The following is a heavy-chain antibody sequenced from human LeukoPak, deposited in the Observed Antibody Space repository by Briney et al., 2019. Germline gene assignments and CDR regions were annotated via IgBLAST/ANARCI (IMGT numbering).Heavy chain of an antibody. V-gene: IGHV4-30-2*01. CDR1: GGSISSGGYS. CDR2: IYHSGST. CDR3: ARDYYDSSGYYYDY. Sequence: SQTLSLTCAVSGGSISSGGYSWSWIRQPPGKGLEWIGYIYHSGSTYYNPSLKSRVTISVDRSKNQFSLKLSSVTAADTAVYYCARDYYDSSGYYYDYWGQGTLVTVSS. J-gene: IGHJ4*02. D-gene: IGHD3-22*01.